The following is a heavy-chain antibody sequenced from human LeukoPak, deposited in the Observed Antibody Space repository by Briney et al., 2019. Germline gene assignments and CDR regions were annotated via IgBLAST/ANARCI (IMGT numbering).Heavy chain of an antibody. CDR3: ARDLYSGYDWVGFNI. CDR2: MHYSGDP. Sequence: SETLSLTCTVSGNSISSFFWSWIRQPPGKGLEWIGSMHYSGDPKYNPSLRSRVSLSIDTSKQQFSLRLSSVTAADTAVYYCARDLYSGYDWVGFNIWGQGTVVTVSS. D-gene: IGHD5-12*01. J-gene: IGHJ3*02. V-gene: IGHV4-59*12. CDR1: GNSISSFF.